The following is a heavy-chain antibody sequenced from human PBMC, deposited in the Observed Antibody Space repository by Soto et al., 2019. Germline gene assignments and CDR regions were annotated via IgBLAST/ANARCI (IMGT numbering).Heavy chain of an antibody. D-gene: IGHD4-17*01. V-gene: IGHV4-31*03. Sequence: SETLSLTCTVSGGXISSGGYYWSWIRQHPGKGLEWIGYIYYSGSTYYNPSLKSRVTISVDTSKNQFSLKLSSVTAADTAVYYCAIARYHDYGDYFLPFDYWGQGTLVTVSS. CDR3: AIARYHDYGDYFLPFDY. CDR1: GGXISSGGYY. J-gene: IGHJ4*02. CDR2: IYYSGST.